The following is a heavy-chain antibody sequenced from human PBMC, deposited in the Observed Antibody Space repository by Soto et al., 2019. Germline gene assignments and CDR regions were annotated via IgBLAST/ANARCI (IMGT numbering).Heavy chain of an antibody. CDR1: GYTFTGYY. D-gene: IGHD6-13*01. CDR2: INPIFGDT. Sequence: GASVKVSCKASGYTFTGYYMHWVRQAPGQGLEWMRWINPIFGDTKHAQRFQGRVTITADKSTSTAYMELSSLRSEDTAVYYCARDPGIAAAGSYYYYGMDVWGQGTTVTVSS. V-gene: IGHV1-2*02. J-gene: IGHJ6*02. CDR3: ARDPGIAAAGSYYYYGMDV.